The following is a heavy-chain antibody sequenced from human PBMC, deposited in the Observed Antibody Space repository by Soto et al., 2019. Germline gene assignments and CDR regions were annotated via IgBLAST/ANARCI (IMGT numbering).Heavy chain of an antibody. V-gene: IGHV3-33*01. J-gene: IGHJ4*02. D-gene: IGHD4-17*01. CDR3: ARVGGTVTSDY. CDR1: GFTFSAYG. Sequence: QVQLVESGGGVVQPGRSLRLSCAASGFTFSAYGMHWVRQAPGKGLAWVAMIYYDGNNKYYADSVKGRFTISRDNSKNTLYLQMNSLTAEDTAVYYCARVGGTVTSDYWGQGTLVTVSS. CDR2: IYYDGNNK.